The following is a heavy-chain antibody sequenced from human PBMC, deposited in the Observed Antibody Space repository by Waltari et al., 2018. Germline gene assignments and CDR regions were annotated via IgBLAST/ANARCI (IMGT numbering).Heavy chain of an antibody. CDR3: VRNSGNPKYYLDN. Sequence: QVQLQESGPGLVKPSQTLSLTCTVSGGSISSDTYYWSWIRQPAGKGLEWIGRIYTSGSTNYNPSLKSRVTVSVDTSKNQFSLNLNSVTAADTAVYYCVRNSGNPKYYLDNWGQGTLVTVSS. CDR1: GGSISSDTYY. V-gene: IGHV4-61*02. J-gene: IGHJ4*02. D-gene: IGHD5-12*01. CDR2: IYTSGST.